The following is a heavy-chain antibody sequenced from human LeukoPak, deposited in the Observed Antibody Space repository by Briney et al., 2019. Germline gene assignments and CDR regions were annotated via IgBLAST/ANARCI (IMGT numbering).Heavy chain of an antibody. J-gene: IGHJ4*02. CDR3: ARGRFYGDYYFDY. V-gene: IGHV4-59*01. CDR1: GGSISSYY. D-gene: IGHD4-17*01. CDR2: IYYSGST. Sequence: SQTLSLTCTVSGGSISSYYWSWIRQPPGKGLEWIGYIYYSGSTNYNPSLKSRVTISVDTSKNQFSLKLSSVTAADTAVYYCARGRFYGDYYFDYWGQGTLVTVSS.